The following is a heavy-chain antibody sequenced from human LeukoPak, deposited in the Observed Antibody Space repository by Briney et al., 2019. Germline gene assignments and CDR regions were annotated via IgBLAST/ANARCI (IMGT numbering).Heavy chain of an antibody. J-gene: IGHJ4*02. CDR1: GFTFSSYD. CDR2: IGTAGDT. CDR3: VRASRSAAADFDY. V-gene: IGHV3-13*01. Sequence: GGSLRLSCAASGFTFSSYDMHWVRQSTGKGLEWVSGIGTAGDTYHVASVKGRFTISREYAKNSLYLQMNSLRAGDTAVYYCVRASRSAAADFDYWGQGTLVTVSS. D-gene: IGHD6-13*01.